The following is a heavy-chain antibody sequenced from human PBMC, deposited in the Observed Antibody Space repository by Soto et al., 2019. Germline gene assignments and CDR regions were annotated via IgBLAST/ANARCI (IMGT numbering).Heavy chain of an antibody. V-gene: IGHV4-31*03. CDR1: GGSISSGFYY. J-gene: IGHJ3*02. CDR2: IYYSGST. D-gene: IGHD4-17*01. Sequence: SETLSLTCTVSGGSISSGFYYWSWIRQHPGKGLEWIGYIYYSGSTYYNPSLKSRVTISVDTSKNQFSLKLSSVTAADTAVYYCARAMTTVDPAFDIWGQGTMVTVSS. CDR3: ARAMTTVDPAFDI.